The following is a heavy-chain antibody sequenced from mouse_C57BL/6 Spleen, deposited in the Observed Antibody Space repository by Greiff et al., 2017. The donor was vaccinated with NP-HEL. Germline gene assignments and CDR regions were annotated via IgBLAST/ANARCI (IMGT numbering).Heavy chain of an antibody. J-gene: IGHJ1*03. D-gene: IGHD4-1*01. V-gene: IGHV5-4*01. CDR1: GFTFSSYA. Sequence: EVQRVESGGGLVKPGGSLKLSCAASGFTFSSYAMSWVRQTPEKRLEWVATISDGGSYTYYPDNVKGRFTISRDNAKNNLYLQMSHLKSEDTAMYYCAREAGTFGYFDVWGTGTTVTVSS. CDR2: ISDGGSYT. CDR3: AREAGTFGYFDV.